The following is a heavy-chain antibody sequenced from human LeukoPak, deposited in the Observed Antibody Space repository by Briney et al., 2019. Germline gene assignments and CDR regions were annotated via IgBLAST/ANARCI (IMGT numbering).Heavy chain of an antibody. Sequence: SETLSLTCGVSGYSISSGYYWGWIRPPPGEGPEWIVSIFHSGSTYYNPSLKSRVTISVDTSKNQFSLKLRSVTAADTAVYYCARHVVVGPAAAEEHNWFDPWGQGILVSVSS. D-gene: IGHD2-2*01. V-gene: IGHV4-38-2*01. J-gene: IGHJ5*02. CDR1: GYSISSGYY. CDR3: ARHVVVGPAAAEEHNWFDP. CDR2: IFHSGST.